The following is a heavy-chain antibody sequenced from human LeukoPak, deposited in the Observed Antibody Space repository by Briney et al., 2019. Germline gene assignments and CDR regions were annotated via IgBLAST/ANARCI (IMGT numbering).Heavy chain of an antibody. CDR3: ARYYCSSTSCAGNDY. D-gene: IGHD2-2*01. Sequence: ASVKVSCKASVYTFTSYDINWVRQATGQGLGWMGWMNPNSGNTGYAQKFQGRVTMTRNTSISTAYMELSSLRSEDTAVYYCARYYCSSTSCAGNDYWGQGTLVTVSS. J-gene: IGHJ4*02. CDR2: MNPNSGNT. CDR1: VYTFTSYD. V-gene: IGHV1-8*01.